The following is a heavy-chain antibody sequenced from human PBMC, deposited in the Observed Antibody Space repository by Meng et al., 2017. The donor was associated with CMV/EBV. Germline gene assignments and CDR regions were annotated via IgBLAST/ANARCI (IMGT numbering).Heavy chain of an antibody. CDR1: GFTFISYW. CDR3: ERAEGGDYFDY. V-gene: IGHV3-7*01. J-gene: IGHJ4*02. D-gene: IGHD1-14*01. CDR2: IKQDGSEK. Sequence: GGSLRLSCAASGFTFISYWMSWIRQAPGKGLEWVANIKQDGSEKYYVDSVKGRFTITRDNAKNSLYLQMNSLRAEDTAVYYCERAEGGDYFDYWGQGTLVTVSS.